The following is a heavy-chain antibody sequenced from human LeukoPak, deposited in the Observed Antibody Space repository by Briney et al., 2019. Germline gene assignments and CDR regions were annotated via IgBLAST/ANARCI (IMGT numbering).Heavy chain of an antibody. V-gene: IGHV3-9*01. CDR2: ISWNSGSI. CDR3: AKDMSPDYYDSSGGPDGYFQH. D-gene: IGHD3-22*01. Sequence: PGGSLRLSCAASGFTFDDYAMHWVRQAPGKGLEWVSGISWNSGSIGYADSVKGRFTISRDNAKNSLYLQMNSLRAEDTALYYCAKDMSPDYYDSSGGPDGYFQHWGQGTLVTVSS. CDR1: GFTFDDYA. J-gene: IGHJ1*01.